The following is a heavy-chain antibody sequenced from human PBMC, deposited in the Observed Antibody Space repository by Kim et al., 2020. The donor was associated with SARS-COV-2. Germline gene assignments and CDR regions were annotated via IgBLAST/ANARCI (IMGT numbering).Heavy chain of an antibody. D-gene: IGHD3-16*01. J-gene: IGHJ4*02. CDR3: SRDPRGDYFDH. CDR2: MSPFIGHA. Sequence: ASVKVSCKTFNYAFSHYGVTWVRQAPGKGLEWLGWMSPFIGHANYAQKFRDRLTMTRDTGASTAYMELRGLKSDDTAIYYCSRDPRGDYFDHWGQGTLVTVSS. CDR1: NYAFSHYG. V-gene: IGHV1-18*04.